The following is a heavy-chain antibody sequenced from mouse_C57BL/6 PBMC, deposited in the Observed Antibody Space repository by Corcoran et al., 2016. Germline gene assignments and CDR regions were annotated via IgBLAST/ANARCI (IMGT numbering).Heavy chain of an antibody. CDR1: GYTFTDYY. D-gene: IGHD2-5*01. Sequence: EVQLQQSGPVLVKPGASVKMSCKASGYTFTDYYMNWVKQSHGKSLKWIGVINPYNGGTSYNQKFKGKATLTVDKSSSTAYMELNSLTSEDSAVYYCARGYSNPYAMDYWGQGTSITVSS. V-gene: IGHV1-19*01. J-gene: IGHJ4*01. CDR3: ARGYSNPYAMDY. CDR2: INPYNGGT.